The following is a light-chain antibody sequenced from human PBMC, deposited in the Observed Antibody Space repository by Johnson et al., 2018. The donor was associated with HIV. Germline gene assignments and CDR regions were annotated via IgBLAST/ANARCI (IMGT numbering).Light chain of an antibody. CDR3: GTWDSSLSAPHV. J-gene: IGLJ1*01. CDR2: ENT. CDR1: SSNIGNNY. Sequence: QSVLTQPPSVSAAPGQKVTISCSGSSSNIGNNYVSWYQHLPGTAPKLLIYENTKRPSGVPDRFSGSKSGSSATLGITGLQPGDEADYYCGTWDSSLSAPHVFGTGTKVTVL. V-gene: IGLV1-51*02.